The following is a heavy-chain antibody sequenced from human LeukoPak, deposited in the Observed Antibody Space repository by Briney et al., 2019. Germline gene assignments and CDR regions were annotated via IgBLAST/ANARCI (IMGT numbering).Heavy chain of an antibody. Sequence: PGGSLRLSCGASGFTFTYGMHWVRQAPGKGLEWVTFVRSDGSDKYYADSVKGRFTFSRDNSKNTVYLQMNSLRPEDTAVYYCVRDRDWAFDYWGQGTLVTVSS. CDR3: VRDRDWAFDY. CDR1: GFTFTYG. D-gene: IGHD2-21*02. J-gene: IGHJ4*02. CDR2: VRSDGSDK. V-gene: IGHV3-30*02.